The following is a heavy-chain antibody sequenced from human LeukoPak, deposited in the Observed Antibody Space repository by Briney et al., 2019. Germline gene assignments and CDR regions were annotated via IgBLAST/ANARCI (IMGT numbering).Heavy chain of an antibody. CDR3: ARLDSGSLDY. V-gene: IGHV3-66*02. CDR2: IYSGGST. Sequence: GGSLRLSCAASGFTVSSNYMSWVRQAPGKGLEWVSVIYSGGSTYYADSVKGRLTISRDNSNNTLYLQMNSLRAEDTAVYYCARLDSGSLDYWGQGTLVTVSS. J-gene: IGHJ4*02. CDR1: GFTVSSNY. D-gene: IGHD1-26*01.